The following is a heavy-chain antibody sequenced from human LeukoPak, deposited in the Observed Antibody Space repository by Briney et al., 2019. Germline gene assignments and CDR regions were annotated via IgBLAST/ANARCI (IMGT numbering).Heavy chain of an antibody. D-gene: IGHD3-22*01. V-gene: IGHV3-21*01. J-gene: IGHJ3*02. Sequence: PGGSLRLSCAASGFTFSSYSMNWVRQAPGKGLEWVSSISSSSYIYYADSVKGRFTISRDNAKNSLYLQMNSLRAEDTAVYYCARDSAYYYDSSGYYPRSFDIWGQGTMVTVSS. CDR3: ARDSAYYYDSSGYYPRSFDI. CDR1: GFTFSSYS. CDR2: ISSSSYI.